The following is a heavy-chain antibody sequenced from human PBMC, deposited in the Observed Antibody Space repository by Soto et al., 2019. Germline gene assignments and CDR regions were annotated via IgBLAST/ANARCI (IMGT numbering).Heavy chain of an antibody. V-gene: IGHV2-26*01. J-gene: IGHJ2*01. CDR2: IFSNDEK. CDR1: GFSLSNARMG. Sequence: QVTLKESGPVLVKPTETLTLTCTVSGFSLSNARMGVSWIRQPPGKALEWLAHIFSNDEKSYSTSLKSRLTIPKDSTKRQVVLTMTNMDPVDTATYYCARTSYDCLKVVGKHWYFDLWGRGSLVTVAS. CDR3: ARTSYDCLKVVGKHWYFDL. D-gene: IGHD3-3*01.